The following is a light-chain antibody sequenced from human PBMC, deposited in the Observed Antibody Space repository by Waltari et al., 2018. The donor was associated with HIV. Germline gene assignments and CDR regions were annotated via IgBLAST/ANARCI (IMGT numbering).Light chain of an antibody. CDR1: SSDVGGYNY. V-gene: IGLV2-11*01. Sequence: QSALTQPRSVSGSPGQSVTISCPGTSSDVGGYNYVSWYQPLPGNAPKLMIYDLTERPSGVPERFSGSKSGNTASLTISGLQAEDEADYYCCSFAGSYTWLFGGGTKLTVL. J-gene: IGLJ2*01. CDR3: CSFAGSYTWL. CDR2: DLT.